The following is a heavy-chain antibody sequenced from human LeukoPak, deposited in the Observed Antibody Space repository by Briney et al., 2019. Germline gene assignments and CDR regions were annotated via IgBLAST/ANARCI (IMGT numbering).Heavy chain of an antibody. CDR3: ARVVAARTNWFDP. CDR1: GFTFSDHY. V-gene: IGHV3-72*01. CDR2: TRNKANSYTT. J-gene: IGHJ5*02. Sequence: GGSLRLSCAASGFTFSDHYMDWVRQAPGKGLEWVGRTRNKANSYTTEYAASVKGRFTISRDDSKNSLYLQMNSLKTEDTAVYYCARVVAARTNWFDPSGQGTLVTVSS. D-gene: IGHD2-15*01.